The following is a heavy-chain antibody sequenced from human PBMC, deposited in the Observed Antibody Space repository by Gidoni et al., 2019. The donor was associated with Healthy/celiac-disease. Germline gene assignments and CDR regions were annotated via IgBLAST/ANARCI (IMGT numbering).Heavy chain of an antibody. CDR3: AREGDCSSTSCYGDLGD. D-gene: IGHD2-2*01. J-gene: IGHJ4*02. CDR1: GGTFSSYG. V-gene: IGHV1-69*09. CDR2: IIPILGIA. Sequence: QVQLVQSGAEVKKPGSSVKVSCKASGGTFSSYGISWVRPAPGQGSEWMGRIIPILGIANYAQKFQGRVTITADKSTSTAYMELSSLRSEDTAVYYCAREGDCSSTSCYGDLGDWGQGTLVTVSS.